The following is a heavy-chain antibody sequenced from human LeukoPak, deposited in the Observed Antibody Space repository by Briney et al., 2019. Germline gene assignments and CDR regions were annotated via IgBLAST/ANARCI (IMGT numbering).Heavy chain of an antibody. Sequence: SETLSLTCTVSGGSISNYYWNWIRQPPGKGLEWLGYIYYSGITNYNPSLKSRVTMSLDTSKNQFSLKLTSVTAEDTAVYYCARTLYSTSSLFDYWGQGTLVTVSS. CDR3: ARTLYSTSSLFDY. J-gene: IGHJ4*02. CDR1: GGSISNYY. V-gene: IGHV4-59*08. D-gene: IGHD6-6*01. CDR2: IYYSGIT.